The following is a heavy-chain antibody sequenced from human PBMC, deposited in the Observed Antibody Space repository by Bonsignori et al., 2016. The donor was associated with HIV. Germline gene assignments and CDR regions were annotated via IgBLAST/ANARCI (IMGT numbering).Heavy chain of an antibody. Sequence: GESLKISCKGSGYSFTSYWIGWVRQMPGKGLEWMGIIYPGDSDTRYSPSFQGQVTISADKSISTAYLQWSSLKASDTAMYYCARHCGYCTNGVCDRGVDVWGKGTTVTVSS. J-gene: IGHJ6*04. D-gene: IGHD2-8*01. CDR3: ARHCGYCTNGVCDRGVDV. V-gene: IGHV5-51*01. CDR2: IYPGDSDT. CDR1: GYSFTSYW.